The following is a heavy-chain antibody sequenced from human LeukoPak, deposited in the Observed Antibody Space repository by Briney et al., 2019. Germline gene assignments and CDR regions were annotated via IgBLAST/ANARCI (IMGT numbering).Heavy chain of an antibody. V-gene: IGHV1-8*03. CDR2: MNPNSGKT. CDR3: ARDGDYYGSGNFDY. D-gene: IGHD3-10*01. J-gene: IGHJ4*02. Sequence: ASVKVSCKASGYTFTGYYMHWVRQAPGQGLEWMGWMNPNSGKTGYAQKFQGRVTITRDTSISTAYMELSSLRSEDTAVYYCARDGDYYGSGNFDYWGQGTLVTVSS. CDR1: GYTFTGYY.